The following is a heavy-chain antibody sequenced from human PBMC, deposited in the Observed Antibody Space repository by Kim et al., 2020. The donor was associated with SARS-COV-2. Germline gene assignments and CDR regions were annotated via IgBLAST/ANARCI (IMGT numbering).Heavy chain of an antibody. D-gene: IGHD3-3*01. CDR3: ARALFWSGYFYFDY. J-gene: IGHJ4*02. Sequence: ADSVKGRFTISRDNAKNSLYLQMNSLRAEDTAVYYCARALFWSGYFYFDYWGQGTLVTVSS. V-gene: IGHV3-48*03.